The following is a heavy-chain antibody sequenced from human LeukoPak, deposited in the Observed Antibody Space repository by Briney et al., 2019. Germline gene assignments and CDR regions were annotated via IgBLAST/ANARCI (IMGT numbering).Heavy chain of an antibody. J-gene: IGHJ4*02. D-gene: IGHD6-25*01. CDR3: ARYPERYYFDY. CDR2: INHSGST. Sequence: GSLRLSCAASGFTFSSYAMSWIRQPPGKGLEWIGEINHSGSTNYNPSLKSRVTISVDTSKNQFSLKLSSVTAADTAVYYCARYPERYYFDYWGQGTLVTVSS. V-gene: IGHV4-34*01. CDR1: GFTFSSYA.